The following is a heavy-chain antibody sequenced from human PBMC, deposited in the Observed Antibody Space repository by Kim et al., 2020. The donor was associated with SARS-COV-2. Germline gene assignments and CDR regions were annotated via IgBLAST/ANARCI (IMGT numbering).Heavy chain of an antibody. V-gene: IGHV1-3*01. J-gene: IGHJ4*02. Sequence: ASVKVSCKASGYTFTSYAMHWVRQAPGQRLEWMGWINAGNGNTKYSQKFQGRVTITRDTSASTAYMELSSLRSEDTAVYYCARVAGYSTRLYYFDYWGQGTLVTVSS. CDR3: ARVAGYSTRLYYFDY. D-gene: IGHD6-13*01. CDR1: GYTFTSYA. CDR2: INAGNGNT.